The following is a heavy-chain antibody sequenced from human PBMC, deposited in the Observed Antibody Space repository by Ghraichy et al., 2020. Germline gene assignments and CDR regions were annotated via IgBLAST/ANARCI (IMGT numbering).Heavy chain of an antibody. V-gene: IGHV4-34*01. D-gene: IGHD3-3*01. CDR1: GGSFRGYY. CDR2: INDSGNT. J-gene: IGHJ4*02. Sequence: TLSLTCAAYGGSFRGYYWSWIRQSPGKGLEWLGEINDSGNTNYNPSLKSRATISLDTSKKQFSLNLTSVTAADTAVYYCAREGEFLEWLVLRFWCQGTLVTVSS. CDR3: AREGEFLEWLVLRF.